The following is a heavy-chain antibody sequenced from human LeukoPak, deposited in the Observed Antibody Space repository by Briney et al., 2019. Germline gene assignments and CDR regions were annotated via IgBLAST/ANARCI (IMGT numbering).Heavy chain of an antibody. CDR2: IYSGGST. CDR1: GFTVSSNY. D-gene: IGHD2-15*01. Sequence: GGSLRLSCAASGFTVSSNYMSWVRQAPGKGLEWVSVIYSGGSTYYADSVKGRFTISRDNSKNTLYLQMNSLRAEDTAVYYCARDRILEVVAATLSHVTRVCYYFDYWGQGTLVTVSS. J-gene: IGHJ4*02. V-gene: IGHV3-66*01. CDR3: ARDRILEVVAATLSHVTRVCYYFDY.